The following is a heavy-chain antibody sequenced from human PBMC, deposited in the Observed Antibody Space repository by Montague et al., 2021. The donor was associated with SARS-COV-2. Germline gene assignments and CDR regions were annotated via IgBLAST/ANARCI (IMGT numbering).Heavy chain of an antibody. CDR1: GFTSGDYQ. CDR3: ARSPRGSGTGWLDY. CDR2: INQDETAK. V-gene: IGHV3-7*01. D-gene: IGHD3/OR15-3a*01. J-gene: IGHJ4*02. Sequence: PRLSCAASGFTSGDYQMTWVHQAPGKGLQWVANINQDETAKTYVDSVKGRFTISRDNAKNSLILQMNSLKDEDTAVYYCARSPRGSGTGWLDYWGQGTLVTVSS.